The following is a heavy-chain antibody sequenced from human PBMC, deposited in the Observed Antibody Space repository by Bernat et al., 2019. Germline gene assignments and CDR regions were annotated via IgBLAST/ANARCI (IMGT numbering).Heavy chain of an antibody. Sequence: QLQLQESGPGLVKPSETLSLTCTVSGGSISSSSYYWGWIRQPPGKGLEWIGSIYYSGSTYYNPSLKSRVTISVDTSKNQFSLKLSSVTAADTAVYYCACGSMVRGVWYFDYWGQGTLVTVSS. CDR2: IYYSGST. J-gene: IGHJ4*02. CDR1: GGSISSSSYY. CDR3: ACGSMVRGVWYFDY. D-gene: IGHD3-10*01. V-gene: IGHV4-39*01.